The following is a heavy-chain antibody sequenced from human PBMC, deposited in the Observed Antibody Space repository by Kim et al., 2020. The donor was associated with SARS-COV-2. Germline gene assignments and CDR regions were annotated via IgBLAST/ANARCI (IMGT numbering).Heavy chain of an antibody. CDR2: IYYSGST. CDR3: ARGGPYYYDSSGYLN. D-gene: IGHD3-22*01. J-gene: IGHJ4*02. V-gene: IGHV4-31*03. CDR1: GGSISSGGYY. Sequence: SETLSLTCTVSGGSISSGGYYWSWIHQHPGKGLEWIGYIYYSGSTYYNPSLKSRVTISVDTSKNQFSLKLSSVTAADTAVYYCARGGPYYYDSSGYLNWGQGTLVTVSS.